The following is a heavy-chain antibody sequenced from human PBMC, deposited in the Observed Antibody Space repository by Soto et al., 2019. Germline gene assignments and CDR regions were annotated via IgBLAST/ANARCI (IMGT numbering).Heavy chain of an antibody. CDR1: GYTFTRSG. D-gene: IGHD1-26*01. Sequence: ASVKVSCKASGYTFTRSGISWVRQAPGQGLEWMGWISTYNGDTNYAQTFQGRVTMTTDTSTSTVYMELNSLRVDDTAVYFCARGPGWEPGLSTFYAMGVWGQGTTVTVSS. V-gene: IGHV1-18*01. CDR3: ARGPGWEPGLSTFYAMGV. CDR2: ISTYNGDT. J-gene: IGHJ6*02.